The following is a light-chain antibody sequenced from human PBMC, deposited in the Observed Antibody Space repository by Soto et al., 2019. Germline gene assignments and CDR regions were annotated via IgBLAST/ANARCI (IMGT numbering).Light chain of an antibody. V-gene: IGKV1-39*01. Sequence: DIQMTQSPSSLSASVGDRVTITCRASQSISTYLHWYQQKPGTAPKLLIYATSNLQSGVPSRFSGSGSGTDFTLTISSLQPEDFATYYCQQSYSTPQFGQGTKVDIK. CDR1: QSISTY. CDR2: ATS. J-gene: IGKJ1*01. CDR3: QQSYSTPQ.